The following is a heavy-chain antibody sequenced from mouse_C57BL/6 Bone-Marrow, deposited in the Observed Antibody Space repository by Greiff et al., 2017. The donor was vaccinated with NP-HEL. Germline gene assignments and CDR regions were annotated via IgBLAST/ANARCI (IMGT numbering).Heavy chain of an antibody. CDR1: GYTFTDYE. CDR3: TNDYDDAMDY. CDR2: IDPETGGT. Sequence: QVQLQQSGAELVRPGASVTLSCKASGYTFTDYEMHWVKQTPVHGLEWIGAIDPETGGTAYNQKFKGKAILNADKSSSTAYMELRSLTSEDSAVYYCTNDYDDAMDYWGQGTSVTVSS. V-gene: IGHV1-15*01. J-gene: IGHJ4*01. D-gene: IGHD2-4*01.